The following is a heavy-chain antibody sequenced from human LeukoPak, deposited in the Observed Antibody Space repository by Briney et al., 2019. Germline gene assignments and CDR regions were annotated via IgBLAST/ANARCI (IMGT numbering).Heavy chain of an antibody. CDR2: IWFDGSNK. D-gene: IGHD3-10*02. J-gene: IGHJ6*04. CDR3: AELGITMIGGV. Sequence: PGGSLSLSCVASEFTFSGYGIHWVRQAPGKGLEWVAFIWFDGSNKYYADSVKGRFTISRDDSKNTLFLQMNSLRAEDTAVYYCAELGITMIGGVWGKGTTVTISS. CDR1: EFTFSGYG. V-gene: IGHV3-30*02.